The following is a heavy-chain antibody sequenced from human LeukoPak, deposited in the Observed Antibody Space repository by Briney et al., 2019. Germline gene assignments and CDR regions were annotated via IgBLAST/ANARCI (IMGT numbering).Heavy chain of an antibody. D-gene: IGHD2-15*01. Sequence: GGSLRLSCAASGFTFSSYAMSWVRQAPGKGLEWVSAISGSGGSTYYADSVKGRFTISRDNSKNTLYLQMNSLRAEDTAVYYCAKDPVQKYCSGGSCYQTSYWGQGTLVTVSS. CDR2: ISGSGGST. CDR1: GFTFSSYA. V-gene: IGHV3-23*01. CDR3: AKDPVQKYCSGGSCYQTSY. J-gene: IGHJ4*02.